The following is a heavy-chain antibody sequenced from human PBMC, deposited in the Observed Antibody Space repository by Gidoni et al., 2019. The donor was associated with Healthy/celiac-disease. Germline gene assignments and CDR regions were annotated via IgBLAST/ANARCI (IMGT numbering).Heavy chain of an antibody. CDR1: GYSFTSYW. J-gene: IGHJ4*02. CDR2: IYPGDSDT. D-gene: IGHD2-15*01. CDR3: ARQNSCSGGSCYYFDY. V-gene: IGHV5-51*01. Sequence: EVQLVQSGAEVTKPGESLKISCKGSGYSFTSYWIGWVRQMPGKGLEWMGIIYPGDSDTRYSPSFQGQVTISADKSISTAYLQWSSLKASDTAMYYCARQNSCSGGSCYYFDYWGQGTLVTVSS.